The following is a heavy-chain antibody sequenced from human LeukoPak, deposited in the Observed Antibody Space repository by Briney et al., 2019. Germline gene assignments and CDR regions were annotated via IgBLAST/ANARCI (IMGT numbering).Heavy chain of an antibody. Sequence: ASVKVSCKASGYTFTGYYMHWVRQAPGQGLEWMGWINPNSGGTNYAQKFQGRVTMTRDTSISTAYMELSRLRSDDTAVYYCARTGGIVVVPAAMEDYWGQGTLVTVSS. D-gene: IGHD2-2*01. J-gene: IGHJ4*02. CDR1: GYTFTGYY. V-gene: IGHV1-2*02. CDR2: INPNSGGT. CDR3: ARTGGIVVVPAAMEDY.